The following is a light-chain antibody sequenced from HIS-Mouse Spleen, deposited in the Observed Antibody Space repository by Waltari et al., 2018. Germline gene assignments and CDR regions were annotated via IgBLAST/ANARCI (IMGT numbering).Light chain of an antibody. J-gene: IGKJ1*01. Sequence: DIQLTQSPSFLSASVGDRVTITCRASQGIRSYLAWYQQKPGKAPKLLIYAASTLQSGVPLRFRGSGSGTEFTLTISSMESEDFATYYCQQLNSYPPTFGQGTKVEIK. CDR2: AAS. V-gene: IGKV1-9*01. CDR1: QGIRSY. CDR3: QQLNSYPPT.